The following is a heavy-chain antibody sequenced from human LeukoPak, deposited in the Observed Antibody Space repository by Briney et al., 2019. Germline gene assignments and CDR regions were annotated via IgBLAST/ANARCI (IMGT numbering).Heavy chain of an antibody. CDR1: GGSISSGGYS. CDR3: AREVSSYYYDSSGYYYVANWFDP. V-gene: IGHV4-30-2*01. CDR2: IYHSGST. D-gene: IGHD3-22*01. Sequence: PSETLSLTCAVSGGSISSGGYSWGWIRQPPGKGLEWIGYIYHSGSTYYNPSLKSRVTISVDRSKNQFSLKLSSVTAADTAVYYCAREVSSYYYDSSGYYYVANWFDPWGQGTLVTVSS. J-gene: IGHJ5*02.